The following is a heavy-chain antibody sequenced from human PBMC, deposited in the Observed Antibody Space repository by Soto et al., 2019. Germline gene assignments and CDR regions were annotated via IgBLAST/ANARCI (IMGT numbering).Heavy chain of an antibody. CDR3: AHRGGATVGLYYFDY. J-gene: IGHJ4*02. CDR2: IYWHDDK. D-gene: IGHD3-16*01. Sequence: SGPTLVNPTQTLTLTCTFSGFSLSTTGVGVSWIRQPPGKALEWLALIYWHDDKRYSPSLKSRLTITKDTSKNQVVLTMNNMAPVDTDTYYCAHRGGATVGLYYFDYWGQGALVTVSS. V-gene: IGHV2-5*01. CDR1: GFSLSTTGVG.